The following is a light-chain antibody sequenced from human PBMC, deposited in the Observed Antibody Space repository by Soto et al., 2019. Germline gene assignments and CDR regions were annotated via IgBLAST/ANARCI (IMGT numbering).Light chain of an antibody. CDR1: SRDVGGYNW. CDR2: EVS. J-gene: IGLJ2*01. CDR3: ASYAGSNNPVI. Sequence: QSALTQPPSASGSPGQSVTISCTGTSRDVGGYNWVSWYQQHPGKAPKFMIYEVSRRPSGVPDRFSGSKSGNTASLTISGLQTDDEADYYCASYAGSNNPVIFGGGTKVDRP. V-gene: IGLV2-8*01.